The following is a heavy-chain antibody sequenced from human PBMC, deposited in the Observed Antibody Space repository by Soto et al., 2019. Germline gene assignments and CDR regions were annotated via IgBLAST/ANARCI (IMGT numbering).Heavy chain of an antibody. CDR2: INPNGST. V-gene: IGHV4-34*01. Sequence: PSETLSLTCAVYGGSFSGYYWSWIRQPPGKGLEWIGEINPNGSTNYNPSLKSRVTISVDTCKNQVSLKLCSVTTADTAVYYCARGRIQRWLAGPYYYYGLGIWGERSEVTVSS. J-gene: IGHJ6*04. CDR1: GGSFSGYY. CDR3: ARGRIQRWLAGPYYYYGLGI. D-gene: IGHD5-18*01.